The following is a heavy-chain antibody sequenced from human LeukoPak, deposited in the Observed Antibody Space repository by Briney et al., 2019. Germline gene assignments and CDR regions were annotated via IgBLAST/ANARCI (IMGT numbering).Heavy chain of an antibody. D-gene: IGHD3-3*01. J-gene: IGHJ6*03. CDR2: MNPNSGNT. CDR3: ARVTRRIFGVVIYYMDV. V-gene: IGHV1-8*01. CDR1: GYPFSTWE. Sequence: ASVKVSCKTSGYPFSTWEINWVRQAAGQGLEWMGWMNPNSGNTSYAQKFQGRVTMTRNTSISTAYMELSSLRSEDTAVYYCARVTRRIFGVVIYYMDVWGKGTTVTVSS.